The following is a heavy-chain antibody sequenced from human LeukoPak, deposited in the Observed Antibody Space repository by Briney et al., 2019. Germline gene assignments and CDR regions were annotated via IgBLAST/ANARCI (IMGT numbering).Heavy chain of an antibody. D-gene: IGHD2-15*01. CDR1: GCSISSYY. V-gene: IGHV4-59*12. CDR3: ANADRYCSGGSCHVPDAFDF. Sequence: SETLSLTCTVSGCSISSYYWSWIRQPPGKGLEWIGYIYYSGSTNYNPSLKSRVTISVDTSKNQFSLKPSSVTAADTAKYYCANADRYCSGGSCHVPDAFDFWGQGTVVTVSS. J-gene: IGHJ3*01. CDR2: IYYSGST.